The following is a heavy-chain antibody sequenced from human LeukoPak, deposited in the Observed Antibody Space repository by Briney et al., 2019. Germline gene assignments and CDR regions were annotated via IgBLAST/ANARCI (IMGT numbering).Heavy chain of an antibody. CDR3: ASVSSYYTLGTYVY. Sequence: PGGSLRLSCEASGITVSSNYMSWVRQAPGKGLEWVSTIYSGGSTYYADSVKGRFTISRDNSKNTVFLQMNSLRAEDTAVYYCASVSSYYTLGTYVYWGQGTLVTVSS. J-gene: IGHJ4*02. D-gene: IGHD1-26*01. CDR2: IYSGGST. CDR1: GITVSSNY. V-gene: IGHV3-53*01.